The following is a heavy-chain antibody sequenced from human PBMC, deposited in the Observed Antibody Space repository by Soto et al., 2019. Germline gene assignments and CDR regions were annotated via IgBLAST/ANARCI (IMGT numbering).Heavy chain of an antibody. V-gene: IGHV4-59*01. Sequence: SETLSLTCTASGGSISSYYWSWIRQPPGKGLEWIGYIYYSGSTNYNPSLKSRVTISVDTSKNQCSLKLSSVTAADTAVYYCARDLTRYDYWGQGTLVTVSS. CDR3: ARDLTRYDY. CDR2: IYYSGST. CDR1: GGSISSYY. J-gene: IGHJ4*02. D-gene: IGHD7-27*01.